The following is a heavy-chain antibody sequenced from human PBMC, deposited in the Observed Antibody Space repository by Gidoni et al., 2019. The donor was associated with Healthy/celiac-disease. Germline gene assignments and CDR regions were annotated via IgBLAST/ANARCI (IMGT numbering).Heavy chain of an antibody. CDR1: GFTFSSYA. Sequence: QVQLVEPGGGVVKPGRYLRLSCAASGFTFSSYAMHWVRQAPGKGLEWVAVISYDGSNKYYADSVKGRFTISRDNSKNTLYLQMNSLRAEDTAVYYCARDSAKYTTYGSGVGDYWGQGTLVTVSS. J-gene: IGHJ4*02. CDR2: ISYDGSNK. CDR3: ARDSAKYTTYGSGVGDY. D-gene: IGHD3-10*01. V-gene: IGHV3-30*04.